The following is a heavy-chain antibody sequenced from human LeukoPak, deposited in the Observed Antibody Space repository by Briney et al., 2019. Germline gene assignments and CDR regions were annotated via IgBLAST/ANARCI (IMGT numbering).Heavy chain of an antibody. J-gene: IGHJ4*02. CDR3: AKGSIRYSHGYTDY. CDR1: GFTFSNYG. CDR2: IRYDGTNK. Sequence: GGSLRLSCAASGFTFSNYGMHWVRQAPGKGLEWVAFIRYDGTNKYTADSVKGRFTISRDNSKNTLYLQMHSLRAEDTALYYCAKGSIRYSHGYTDYWGQGTLVTVSS. D-gene: IGHD5-18*01. V-gene: IGHV3-30*02.